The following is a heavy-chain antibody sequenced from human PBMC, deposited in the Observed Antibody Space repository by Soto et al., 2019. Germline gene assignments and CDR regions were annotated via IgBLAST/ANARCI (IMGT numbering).Heavy chain of an antibody. D-gene: IGHD1-26*01. CDR3: ARDLRVEWELPYYYYGMDV. Sequence: SVKVSCKASGGTFSSYAISWVRQAPGQGLEWMGGIIPIFGTANYAQKFQGRVTITADESTSTAYMELSSLRSEDTAVYYCARDLRVEWELPYYYYGMDVWGQGTTVTVSS. CDR1: GGTFSSYA. V-gene: IGHV1-69*13. J-gene: IGHJ6*02. CDR2: IIPIFGTA.